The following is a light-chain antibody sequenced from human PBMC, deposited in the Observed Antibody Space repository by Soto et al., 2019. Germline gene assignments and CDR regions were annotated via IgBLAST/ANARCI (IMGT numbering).Light chain of an antibody. CDR2: GAS. V-gene: IGKV3-15*01. CDR3: QQYYNWPLT. CDR1: QSISSS. J-gene: IGKJ4*01. Sequence: EIVMTQSPATLSVSPGERVTLSCRASQSISSSLAWYQQRPGQAPRLLIYGASARATGIPARFSGSGSGTKFTLSISSLLSEDFAVYHCQQYYNWPLTFGGGTKV.